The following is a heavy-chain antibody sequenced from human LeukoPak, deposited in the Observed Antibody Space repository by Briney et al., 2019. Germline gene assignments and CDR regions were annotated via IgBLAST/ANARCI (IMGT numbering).Heavy chain of an antibody. J-gene: IGHJ4*02. V-gene: IGHV3-53*01. D-gene: IGHD6-13*01. CDR2: IYSGGST. Sequence: GGSLRLSCAASGFTVSSNYMSWVRQAPGKGLEWVSIIYSGGSTYYADSVKGRFTISRDNSKDTLYLQMNGLRAEDTAVYFCAKQSAGSAAWYSLHYDFWGQGTLVTVSS. CDR3: AKQSAGSAAWYSLHYDF. CDR1: GFTVSSNY.